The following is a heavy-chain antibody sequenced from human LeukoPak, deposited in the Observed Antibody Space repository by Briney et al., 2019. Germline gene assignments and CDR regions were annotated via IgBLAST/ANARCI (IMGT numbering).Heavy chain of an antibody. V-gene: IGHV4-31*03. CDR3: ARVLAFGTPDSSGYYYYFDY. Sequence: SQTLSLTCTVSGGSISSGGYYWSWIRQHPGKGLEWIGYIYYSGSTYYNPSLKSRVTISVDTSKNQFSLKLSSVTAADTAVYYCARVLAFGTPDSSGYYYYFDYWGQGTLVTVSS. CDR1: GGSISSGGYY. D-gene: IGHD3-22*01. J-gene: IGHJ4*02. CDR2: IYYSGST.